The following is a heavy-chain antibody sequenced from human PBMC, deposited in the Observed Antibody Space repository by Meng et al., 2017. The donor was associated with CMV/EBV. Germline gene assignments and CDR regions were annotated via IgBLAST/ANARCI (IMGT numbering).Heavy chain of an antibody. V-gene: IGHV3-30*02. J-gene: IGHJ6*02. CDR3: ARGSSTSKITYYYYGMDV. Sequence: GGSLRLSCAASGFTFSSYGMHWVRQAPGKGLEWVAFIRYDGSNKYYADSVKGRFTISRDNAKNSLYLQMNSLRAEDTAVYYCARGSSTSKITYYYYGMDVWGQGTTVTVSS. CDR1: GFTFSSYG. CDR2: IRYDGSNK. D-gene: IGHD2-2*01.